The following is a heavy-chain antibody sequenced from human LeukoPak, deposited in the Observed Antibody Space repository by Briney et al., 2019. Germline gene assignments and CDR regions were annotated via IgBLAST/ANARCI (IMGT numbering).Heavy chain of an antibody. CDR2: IYCSGST. D-gene: IGHD6-6*01. Sequence: PSETLSLTCTVSGGSISSSSYYWGWIRQPPGKGLEWIGSIYCSGSTYYNPSLKSRVTISVDTSKNQFSLKLSSVTAADTAVYYCARGIAARQTFDYWGQGTLVTVSS. V-gene: IGHV4-39*01. CDR1: GGSISSSSYY. J-gene: IGHJ4*02. CDR3: ARGIAARQTFDY.